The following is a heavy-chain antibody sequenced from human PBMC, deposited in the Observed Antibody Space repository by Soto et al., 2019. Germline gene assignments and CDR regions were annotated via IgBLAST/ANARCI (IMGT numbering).Heavy chain of an antibody. CDR3: ARDPITFFGETNSDFVDWFDP. D-gene: IGHD3-3*01. V-gene: IGHV1-2*04. CDR1: GYTFTGYY. CDR2: INPNSGGT. J-gene: IGHJ5*02. Sequence: ASLNVSCKASGYTFTGYYMHWVRQAPGQGLEWMGWINPNSGGTNYAQKFQGWVTMTRDTSISTAYMELSRLRSDDTAVYYCARDPITFFGETNSDFVDWFDPWGQGTLVSVSS.